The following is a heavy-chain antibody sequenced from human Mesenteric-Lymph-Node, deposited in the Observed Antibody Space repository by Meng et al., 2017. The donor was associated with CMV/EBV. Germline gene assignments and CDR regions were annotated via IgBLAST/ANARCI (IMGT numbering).Heavy chain of an antibody. CDR3: AKDIYSMYSLGWDH. CDR1: GFTLSNYA. CDR2: TSDDGSIR. Sequence: SLKISCAASGFTLSNYALHWVRQAPGKGLECMALTSDDGSIRHYADSVKGRVTISKDNSKNTLYLQMSSLRPEDTAVYYCAKDIYSMYSLGWDHWGLGTLVTVSS. V-gene: IGHV3-30*04. D-gene: IGHD6-19*01. J-gene: IGHJ4*02.